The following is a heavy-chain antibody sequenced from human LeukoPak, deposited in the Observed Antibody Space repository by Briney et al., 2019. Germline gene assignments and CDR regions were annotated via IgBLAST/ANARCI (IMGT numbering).Heavy chain of an antibody. Sequence: SETLSLTCTVSGGSISSYYWSWIRQPPGKGLEWIGSISYSGSTNYNPSLKSRVTISMDTSENRFSLKLSSVTAADTAVYYCARGGSRSYTSSTLDYWGQGTLVTVSS. D-gene: IGHD2-2*01. CDR2: ISYSGST. J-gene: IGHJ4*02. V-gene: IGHV4-59*01. CDR1: GGSISSYY. CDR3: ARGGSRSYTSSTLDY.